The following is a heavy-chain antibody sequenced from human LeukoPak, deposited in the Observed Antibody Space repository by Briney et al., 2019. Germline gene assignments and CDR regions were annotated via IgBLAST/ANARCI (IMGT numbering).Heavy chain of an antibody. J-gene: IGHJ4*02. CDR2: TKHSENT. CDR3: ARVIGSDTRDYYLGY. Sequence: PSETLSLTCAVYGGSFSDYYWSWIRQSPGKGLEWIGEIKSTGTNNWIGETKHSENTNYNPSLKSRVTISADTSKNQFSLKLTSVTAADTAVYYCARVIGSDTRDYYLGYWGQGTLVTVYS. D-gene: IGHD2-2*01. V-gene: IGHV4-34*01. CDR1: GGSFSDYY.